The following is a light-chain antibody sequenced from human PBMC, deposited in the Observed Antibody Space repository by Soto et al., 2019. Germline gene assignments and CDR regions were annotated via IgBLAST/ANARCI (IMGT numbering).Light chain of an antibody. Sequence: HSALTQPASVSGSPGQSITISCTGTSSDVGNYKYVSWYQQHPGKAPKLMIYEVSNRPSGVSNRFSGSKSGNTASLTISGPQAEDETDYYCFSYTSSGTYVFGTGTKVTVL. CDR3: FSYTSSGTYV. CDR2: EVS. J-gene: IGLJ1*01. CDR1: SSDVGNYKY. V-gene: IGLV2-14*01.